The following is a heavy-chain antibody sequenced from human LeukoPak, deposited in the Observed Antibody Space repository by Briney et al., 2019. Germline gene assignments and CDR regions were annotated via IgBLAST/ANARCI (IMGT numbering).Heavy chain of an antibody. CDR2: IRSSSSYI. D-gene: IGHD3-10*01. J-gene: IGHJ6*04. CDR3: ARDRVPSGSYSYYYYGMDV. CDR1: GFTFSSYS. Sequence: PGGSLRLSCAASGFTFSSYSMNWVRQAPGKGLEWVSSIRSSSSYIYYADSVKGRFTISRDNAKNSLYLQMNSLRAEDTAVYYCARDRVPSGSYSYYYYGMDVWGKGTTVTVSS. V-gene: IGHV3-21*01.